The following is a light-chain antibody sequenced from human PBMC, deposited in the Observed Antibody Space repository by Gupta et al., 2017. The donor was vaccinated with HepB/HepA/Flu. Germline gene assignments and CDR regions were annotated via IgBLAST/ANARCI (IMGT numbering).Light chain of an antibody. CDR3: QQYAISPIT. J-gene: IGKJ5*01. V-gene: IGKV3-20*01. Sequence: EIVLTPSPGTRSLSPGESATLSCRASQSIRSNLLVWYQQKLGQAPRLLIYDASKRATGIPDRFSGSGSGTDFTLTISRLEPEDFAVYYCQQYAISPITFGQGTRLEIK. CDR2: DAS. CDR1: QSIRSNL.